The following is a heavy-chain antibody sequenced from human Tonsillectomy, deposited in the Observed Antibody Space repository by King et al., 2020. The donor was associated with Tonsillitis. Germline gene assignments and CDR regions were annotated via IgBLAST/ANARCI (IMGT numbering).Heavy chain of an antibody. CDR3: ARDLTNYYDSSAYSGDAFDI. CDR1: GGSISSYI. CDR2: ISSSGKT. D-gene: IGHD3-22*01. J-gene: IGHJ3*02. Sequence: VQLQESGPGLVKPSETLSLTCIVSGGSISSYIWSVIRQPPGKGLEWIWYISSSGKTKYNPSLKSGVPVSVDTSKRQFYLKLSSGTAADTAVYYCARDLTNYYDSSAYSGDAFDIWGQGTMVAVSS. V-gene: IGHV4-59*01.